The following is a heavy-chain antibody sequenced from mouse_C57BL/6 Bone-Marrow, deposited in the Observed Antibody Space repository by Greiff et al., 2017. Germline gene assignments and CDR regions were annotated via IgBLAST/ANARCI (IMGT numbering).Heavy chain of an antibody. CDR2: IWTGGGT. Sequence: VQLMESGPGLVAPSQSLSITCTVSGFTLTSYAISWVRQPPGQGLEWLGVIWTGGGTHYNSALNSRLSISKDNSKSQVFIKMSSLQPDDTARYYCASYYGNPYWYFDVWGTGTTGTVAS. V-gene: IGHV2-9-1*01. CDR3: ASYYGNPYWYFDV. CDR1: GFTLTSYA. D-gene: IGHD2-1*01. J-gene: IGHJ1*03.